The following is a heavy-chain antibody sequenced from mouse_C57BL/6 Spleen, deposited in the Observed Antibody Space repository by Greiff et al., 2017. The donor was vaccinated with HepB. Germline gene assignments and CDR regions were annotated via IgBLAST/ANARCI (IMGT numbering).Heavy chain of an antibody. CDR1: GFTFSDYY. Sequence: EVMLVESEGGLVQPGSSMKLSCTASGFTFSDYYMAWVRQVPEKGLEWVANINYDGSSTYYLDSLKSRFIISRDNAKNILYLQMSSLKSEDTATYYCARVDSSYWYFDVWGTGTTVTVSS. CDR2: INYDGSST. D-gene: IGHD1-1*01. CDR3: ARVDSSYWYFDV. V-gene: IGHV5-16*01. J-gene: IGHJ1*03.